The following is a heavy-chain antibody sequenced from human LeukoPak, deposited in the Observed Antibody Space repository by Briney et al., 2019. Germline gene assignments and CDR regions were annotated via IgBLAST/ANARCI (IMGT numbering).Heavy chain of an antibody. V-gene: IGHV3-7*01. J-gene: IGHJ5*02. CDR2: IKQDGNEK. CDR1: GFTFSSYW. CDR3: ARDLGSSWYRRFGP. D-gene: IGHD6-13*01. Sequence: GGSLRLSCAASGFTFSSYWMSWVRQAPGKGLEWVASIKQDGNEKYYVDSVKGRFTISRDNAKNSLNLQMNSLRAEDTAVYYCARDLGSSWYRRFGPWGQGTLVTVSS.